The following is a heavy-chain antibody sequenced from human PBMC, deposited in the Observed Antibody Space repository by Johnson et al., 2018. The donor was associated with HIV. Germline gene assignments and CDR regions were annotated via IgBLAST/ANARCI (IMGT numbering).Heavy chain of an antibody. V-gene: IGHV3-30*19. J-gene: IGHJ3*02. CDR1: GFTFSNYG. Sequence: QVQLVESGGGVVQPGRSLRLSCAASGFTFSNYGMHWVRQAPGKGLEWVAVISYDGSDKYYADSVKGRFTISRDSSKNTLYLQMMRLRTEDTAVYFCAREQGSGSYSIHAFDIWGQGTMVTVSS. CDR2: ISYDGSDK. CDR3: AREQGSGSYSIHAFDI. D-gene: IGHD1-26*01.